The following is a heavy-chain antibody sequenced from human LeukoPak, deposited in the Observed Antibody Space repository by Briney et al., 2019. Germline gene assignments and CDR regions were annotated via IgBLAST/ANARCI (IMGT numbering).Heavy chain of an antibody. CDR2: IYPGDSDT. CDR1: GYSFTSYW. V-gene: IGHV5-51*01. Sequence: PGESLKISCKGSGYSFTSYWIGWVRQMPGKGLEWMGIIYPGDSDTRYSPSFQGQVTISVDKSISTAYLQWSSLQASDSAMYYCARRDQYLNGNFDYWGQGTLVTVSS. J-gene: IGHJ4*02. D-gene: IGHD2-2*01. CDR3: ARRDQYLNGNFDY.